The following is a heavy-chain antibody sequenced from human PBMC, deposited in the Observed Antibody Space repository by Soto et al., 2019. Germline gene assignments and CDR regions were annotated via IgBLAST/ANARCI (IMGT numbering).Heavy chain of an antibody. CDR2: IYWDDDK. CDR1: GFSLSTNGVG. D-gene: IGHD4-17*01. V-gene: IGHV2-5*02. CDR3: AHIPSPTVTTSAEYFQH. J-gene: IGHJ1*01. Sequence: QITLKESGPTLVKPTQTLTLTCTFSGFSLSTNGVGVSWIRQPPGKALEWLALIYWDDDKRYSPSLKSRLTNTKXXSXNXXVLTMTNVDPVDTGTYYCAHIPSPTVTTSAEYFQHWGQGTLVTVSS.